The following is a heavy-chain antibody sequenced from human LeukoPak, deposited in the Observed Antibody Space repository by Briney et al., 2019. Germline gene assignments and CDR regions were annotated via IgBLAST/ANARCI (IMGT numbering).Heavy chain of an antibody. V-gene: IGHV1-8*01. D-gene: IGHD1-26*01. CDR3: AKLYSGSYYWLDP. J-gene: IGHJ5*02. CDR1: GNTFTSYD. CDR2: VSLNSGNT. Sequence: ASVKVSCKASGNTFTSYDINWVRQATGQGLEWMGWVSLNSGNTGYAQKFQGRVTMTRNTSISTAYMGLSSLRSEDTAVYYCAKLYSGSYYWLDPWGQGTLVTVSS.